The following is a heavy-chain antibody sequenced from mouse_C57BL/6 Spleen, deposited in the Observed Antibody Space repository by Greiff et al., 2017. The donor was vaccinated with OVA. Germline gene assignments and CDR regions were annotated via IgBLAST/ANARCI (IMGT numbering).Heavy chain of an antibody. CDR2: IYPGSGST. J-gene: IGHJ4*01. CDR3: ARIPYDYDYAMDY. V-gene: IGHV1-55*01. Sequence: QVHVKQPGAELVKPGASVKMSCKASGYTFTSYWITWVKQRPGQGLEWIGDIYPGSGSTNYNEKFKSKATLTVDTSSSTAYMQLSSLTSEDSAVYYCARIPYDYDYAMDYWGQGTSVTVSS. CDR1: GYTFTSYW. D-gene: IGHD2-4*01.